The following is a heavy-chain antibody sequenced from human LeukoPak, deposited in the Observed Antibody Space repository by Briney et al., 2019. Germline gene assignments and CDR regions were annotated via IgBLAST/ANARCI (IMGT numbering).Heavy chain of an antibody. CDR1: GGSISSSSYY. D-gene: IGHD1-26*01. J-gene: IGHJ5*02. V-gene: IGHV4-61*09. CDR3: ARQIVGAKNVWFDP. CDR2: IYISGST. Sequence: SETLSLTCTVSGGSISSSSYYWSWIRQPAGKGLEWIGHIYISGSTNYNPSLKSRVTISVDKTKNQFSLKLTSVTAADTAVYYCARQIVGAKNVWFDPWGQGTLVTVSS.